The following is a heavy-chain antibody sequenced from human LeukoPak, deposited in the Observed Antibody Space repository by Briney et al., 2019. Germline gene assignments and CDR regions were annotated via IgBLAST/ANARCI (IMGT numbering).Heavy chain of an antibody. CDR1: GGSISSGSYY. CDR2: IYTSGST. CDR3: ARAITDYYDSSGYSDYFDY. V-gene: IGHV4-61*02. D-gene: IGHD3-22*01. Sequence: KSSQTLSLTCTVSGGSISSGSYYWSWIRQPAGKGLEWIGRIYTSGSTNYNPSLKSRVTISVDTSKNQFSLKLSSVTAADTAVYYCARAITDYYDSSGYSDYFDYWGQGTLVTVSS. J-gene: IGHJ4*02.